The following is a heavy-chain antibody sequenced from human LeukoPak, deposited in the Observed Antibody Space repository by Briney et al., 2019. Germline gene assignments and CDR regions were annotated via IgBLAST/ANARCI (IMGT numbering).Heavy chain of an antibody. J-gene: IGHJ6*02. D-gene: IGHD2-15*01. Sequence: GGSLRLSCAASGFTFSNYGMHWVRQAPGKGLEWVAVISYDESDKYYAYSVKGRFTISRDNYKNTLYLQMNSLRPEATAVYYCAKGVVAATNAAYYGMDVWGQGTTVTVSS. CDR1: GFTFSNYG. CDR3: AKGVVAATNAAYYGMDV. V-gene: IGHV3-30*18. CDR2: ISYDESDK.